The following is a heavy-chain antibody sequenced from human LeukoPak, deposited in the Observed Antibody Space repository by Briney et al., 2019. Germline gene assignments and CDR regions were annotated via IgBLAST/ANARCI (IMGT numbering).Heavy chain of an antibody. CDR3: AKCFTIFGVVIISAFDI. D-gene: IGHD3-3*01. J-gene: IGHJ3*02. CDR2: IRYDGSNK. CDR1: GFTFSSYG. V-gene: IGHV3-30*02. Sequence: GGSLRLSCAASGFTFSSYGMHWVRQAPGKGLEWVAFIRYDGSNKYYADSVKGRFTISRDNSKNTLYLQMNSLRAEDTAVYYCAKCFTIFGVVIISAFDIWGQGTMVTVSS.